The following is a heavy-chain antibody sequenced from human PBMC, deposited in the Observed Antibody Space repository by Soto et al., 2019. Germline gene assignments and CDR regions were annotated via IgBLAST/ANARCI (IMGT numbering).Heavy chain of an antibody. J-gene: IGHJ4*02. CDR2: ISAYNGNT. V-gene: IGHV1-18*01. Sequence: ASVKVSCKASGYTFTSYAMHWVRQAPGQGLEWMGWISAYNGNTNYAQKLQGRVTMTTDPSTSTAYMELRSLRSDDTAVYYCARDYYGSGSYFYYWGQGTLVTVSS. CDR1: GYTFTSYA. D-gene: IGHD3-10*01. CDR3: ARDYYGSGSYFYY.